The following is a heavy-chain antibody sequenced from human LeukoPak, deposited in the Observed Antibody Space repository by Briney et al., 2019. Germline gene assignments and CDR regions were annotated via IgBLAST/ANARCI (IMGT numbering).Heavy chain of an antibody. D-gene: IGHD3-22*01. Sequence: SETLSLTCTVSGGSISSGGYYWSWIRQHPGKGLEWIGYIYYSGSTNYNPSLKSRVTISVDTSKNQFSLKLSSVTAADTAVYYCASWGYYDSSGIFDYWGQGTLVTVSS. CDR1: GGSISSGGYY. J-gene: IGHJ4*02. CDR3: ASWGYYDSSGIFDY. V-gene: IGHV4-61*08. CDR2: IYYSGST.